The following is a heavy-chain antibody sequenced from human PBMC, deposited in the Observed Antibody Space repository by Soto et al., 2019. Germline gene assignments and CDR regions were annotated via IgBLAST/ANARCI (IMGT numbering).Heavy chain of an antibody. J-gene: IGHJ6*01. Sequence: QVQLVQSGAEVKKPGASVRISCKASGYIFTGSAMHWVRQAPGQRLEWLGWINAGNGNTRSSRKLQDRVTITRDTSASTAYLELSSLRSEDTAVYYCARDPFPGGMDVW. V-gene: IGHV1-3*01. CDR1: GYIFTGSA. CDR2: INAGNGNT. D-gene: IGHD3-10*01. CDR3: ARDPFPGGMDV.